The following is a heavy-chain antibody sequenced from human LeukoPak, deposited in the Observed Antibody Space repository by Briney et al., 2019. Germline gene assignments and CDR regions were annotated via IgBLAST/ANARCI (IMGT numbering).Heavy chain of an antibody. J-gene: IGHJ4*02. Sequence: SETLSLTCAVYGGSFSGYYWSWIRQPPGKGLEWIGEINHSGSTNYNPSLKSRVTMSVDTSKNQFSLKLSSVTAADTAVYYCARGLKDYVWGSFDYWGQGTLVTVSS. V-gene: IGHV4-34*01. CDR2: INHSGST. CDR1: GGSFSGYY. CDR3: ARGLKDYVWGSFDY. D-gene: IGHD3-16*01.